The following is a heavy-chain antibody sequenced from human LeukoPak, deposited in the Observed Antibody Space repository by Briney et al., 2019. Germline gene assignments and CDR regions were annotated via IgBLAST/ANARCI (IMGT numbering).Heavy chain of an antibody. V-gene: IGHV4-4*02. D-gene: IGHD2-15*01. CDR3: AKNSYCSDGICYPGFY. J-gene: IGHJ4*02. CDR2: IFHSGSA. Sequence: SETLSLTCDVSGGSISNNYWWSWVRQPPGKGLEWIGEIFHSGSANYNPSLKSRVVISVDKSKNQFSLKLTSVTAADTAVYYCAKNSYCSDGICYPGFYWGQGTLVIVSS. CDR1: GGSISNNYW.